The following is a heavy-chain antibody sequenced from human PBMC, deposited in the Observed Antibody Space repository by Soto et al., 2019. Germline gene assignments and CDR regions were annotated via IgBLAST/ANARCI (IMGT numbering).Heavy chain of an antibody. D-gene: IGHD2-15*01. CDR1: GFTFSSYW. CDR2: IKQDGSEK. V-gene: IGHV3-7*01. CDR3: ARDRGWTEGPYYYYYGMDV. J-gene: IGHJ6*02. Sequence: PGGSLRLSCAASGFTFSSYWMSWVRQAPGKGLEWVANIKQDGSEKYYVDSVKGRFTISRDNAKNSLCLQMNSLRAEDTAVYYCARDRGWTEGPYYYYYGMDVWGQGTTVTVSS.